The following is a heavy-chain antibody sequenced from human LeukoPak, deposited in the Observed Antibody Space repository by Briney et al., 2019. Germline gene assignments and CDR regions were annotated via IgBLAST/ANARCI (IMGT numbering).Heavy chain of an antibody. CDR2: IDPSDYYT. Sequence: AGESLKISCKGSGYRFTTYWISWVRQIPGKGLECGGRIDPSDYYTKYSPSFQGLVTLSADKSISTAYLQWSSLVASDTAMYYCARLNYYGSGSYSHDYWGQGTLVTVSS. V-gene: IGHV5-10-1*01. J-gene: IGHJ4*02. D-gene: IGHD3-10*01. CDR3: ARLNYYGSGSYSHDY. CDR1: GYRFTTYW.